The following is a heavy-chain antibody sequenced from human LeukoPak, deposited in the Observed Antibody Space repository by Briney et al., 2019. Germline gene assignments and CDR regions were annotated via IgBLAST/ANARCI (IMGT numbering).Heavy chain of an antibody. J-gene: IGHJ4*02. CDR2: ISSSGVST. CDR1: GLSFGIYA. Sequence: GGSLRLSCAASGLSFGIYAMSWVRQGPGKGLEWVSGISSSGVSTYYADSVKGRFTISRDNSKNTLYLQMGSLRAEDMAVYYCAIGVARDYWGQGTLVTVSS. V-gene: IGHV3-23*01. CDR3: AIGVARDY.